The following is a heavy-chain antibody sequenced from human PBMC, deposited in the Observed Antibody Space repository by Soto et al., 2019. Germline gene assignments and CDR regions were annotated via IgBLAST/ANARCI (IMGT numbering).Heavy chain of an antibody. V-gene: IGHV3-9*01. CDR1: GFSIDDFA. CDR3: ATDNYCRYSDYGANWFDP. J-gene: IGHJ5*02. CDR2: ISWDSGKI. D-gene: IGHD5-12*01. Sequence: GGSLRLSCAASGFSIDDFAMHWVRQAPGKGLEWVSIISWDSGKISYADSVTSRFSVSRDNAKNSLFLLMSSLNPDDTTFYFLATDNYCRYSDYGANWFDPWGQGTLVTVSS.